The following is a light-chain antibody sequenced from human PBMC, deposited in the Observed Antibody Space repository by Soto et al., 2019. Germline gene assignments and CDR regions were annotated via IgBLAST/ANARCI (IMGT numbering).Light chain of an antibody. CDR2: DVS. CDR1: SSDVGGYNY. CDR3: SSYTSSSTYV. Sequence: QSALTQPAFVSGSPGQSITISCTGTSSDVGGYNYVSWYQHHPGRAPKLMIYDVSNRPSGVSNRFSGSKSGNTASLTISGLQAEDEADYYCSSYTSSSTYVFGTGTKLTVL. J-gene: IGLJ1*01. V-gene: IGLV2-14*01.